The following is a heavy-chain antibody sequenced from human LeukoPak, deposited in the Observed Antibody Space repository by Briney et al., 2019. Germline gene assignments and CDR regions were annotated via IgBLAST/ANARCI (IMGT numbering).Heavy chain of an antibody. CDR1: GGTFSSYA. CDR2: INPSGGST. J-gene: IGHJ3*02. CDR3: ARGLDSSGYTATFGAFDI. D-gene: IGHD3-22*01. V-gene: IGHV1-46*01. Sequence: ASVKVSCKASGGTFSSYAISWVRQAPGQGLEWMGIINPSGGSTSYAQKFQGRVTMTRDMSTSTVYMELSSLRSEDTAVYYCARGLDSSGYTATFGAFDIWGQGTMVTVSS.